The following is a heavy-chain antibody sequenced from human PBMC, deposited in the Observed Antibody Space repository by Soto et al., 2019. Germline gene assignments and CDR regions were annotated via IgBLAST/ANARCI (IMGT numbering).Heavy chain of an antibody. CDR3: AKDRGHGYNWLYYGMDV. D-gene: IGHD5-12*01. Sequence: GGSLRLSCAASGFTFSSYAMSWGRQAPGKGLEWVSAISGSGGSTYYVDSVKGRFTISRDNSKNTLYLQMNSLRAEDTAVYYCAKDRGHGYNWLYYGMDVWGQGTTVTVSS. V-gene: IGHV3-23*01. CDR1: GFTFSSYA. CDR2: ISGSGGST. J-gene: IGHJ6*02.